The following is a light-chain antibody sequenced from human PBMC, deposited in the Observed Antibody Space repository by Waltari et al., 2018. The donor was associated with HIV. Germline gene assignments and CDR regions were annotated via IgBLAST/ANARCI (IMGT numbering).Light chain of an antibody. CDR3: CSYTGTGVV. Sequence: QYALTQPASVSGSPGQSTTISCTGTRSDVGASNLVSLSQQHAGNAPKLLLFDLTKRPSGVSDRFSGSRAGKTASLIISGLQADDEGDYYCCSYTGTGVVFGGGTKLTVL. CDR2: DLT. V-gene: IGLV2-23*02. J-gene: IGLJ2*01. CDR1: RSDVGASNL.